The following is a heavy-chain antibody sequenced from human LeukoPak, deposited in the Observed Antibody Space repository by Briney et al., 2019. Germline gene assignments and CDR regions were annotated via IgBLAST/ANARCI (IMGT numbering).Heavy chain of an antibody. CDR2: IIPIFGTA. CDR1: GGTFSSYA. CDR3: ARASKRGLGLQPSDY. Sequence: ASVKVSCKASGGTFSSYAISWVRQAPGQGLEWMGGIIPIFGTANYAQKFQGRVTITADESASTAYMELSSLRSEDTAVYYCARASKRGLGLQPSDYWGQGTLVTVSS. V-gene: IGHV1-69*13. D-gene: IGHD5-18*01. J-gene: IGHJ4*02.